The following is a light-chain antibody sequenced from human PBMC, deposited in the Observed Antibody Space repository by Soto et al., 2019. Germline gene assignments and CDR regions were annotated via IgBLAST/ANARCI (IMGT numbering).Light chain of an antibody. Sequence: DIQMTQCPSSLSASVGDRVTITWRASQSISSYLNWYQQKPGKAPKLLIYAASSLQSGVPSRFSGSGSGTDFTLTVSSLQPEDFTTYFCQQSYITPWTFGQGTKVDI. J-gene: IGKJ1*01. V-gene: IGKV1-39*01. CDR1: QSISSY. CDR3: QQSYITPWT. CDR2: AAS.